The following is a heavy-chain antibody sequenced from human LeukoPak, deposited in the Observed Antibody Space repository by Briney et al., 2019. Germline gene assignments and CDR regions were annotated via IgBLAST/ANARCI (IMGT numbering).Heavy chain of an antibody. CDR1: GFSFSDYS. V-gene: IGHV3-21*01. Sequence: GGSLRLSCTASGFSFSDYSFNWVRQAPGKGLEWVSCISTRGSYIYYADSVKGRFTISRDNARNSVYLQMNRLRAEDTAVYYCAKDVHYDSSGQRRLRYYYMDVWGKGTTVTISS. J-gene: IGHJ6*03. CDR3: AKDVHYDSSGQRRLRYYYMDV. CDR2: ISTRGSYI. D-gene: IGHD3-22*01.